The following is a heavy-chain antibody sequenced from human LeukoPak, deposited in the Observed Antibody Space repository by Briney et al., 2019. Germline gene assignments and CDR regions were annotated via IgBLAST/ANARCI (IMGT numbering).Heavy chain of an antibody. D-gene: IGHD3-16*01. CDR2: IIPIFGTA. Sequence: ASVKVSCKASGGTFSSYAISWVRQAPGQGLEWMGGIIPIFGTANYAQKFQGRVTITTDESTSTAYMELSSLRSEDTAVSYCARTGGNWFDPWGQGTLVTVSS. J-gene: IGHJ5*02. CDR3: ARTGGNWFDP. CDR1: GGTFSSYA. V-gene: IGHV1-69*05.